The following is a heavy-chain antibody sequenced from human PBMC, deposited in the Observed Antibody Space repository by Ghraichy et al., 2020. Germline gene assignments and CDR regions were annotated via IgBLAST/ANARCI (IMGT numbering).Heavy chain of an antibody. CDR1: GFTFSSYG. V-gene: IGHV3-33*01. D-gene: IGHD3-16*01. CDR2: IWYDGSNK. CDR3: ARERFVWGAYDMDV. Sequence: GESLNISCAASGFTFSSYGMHWVRQAPGKGLEWVAVIWYDGSNKYYADSVKGRFTISRDNSKNTLYLQMNSLRAEDTAVYYCARERFVWGAYDMDVWGQGTTVTVSS. J-gene: IGHJ6*02.